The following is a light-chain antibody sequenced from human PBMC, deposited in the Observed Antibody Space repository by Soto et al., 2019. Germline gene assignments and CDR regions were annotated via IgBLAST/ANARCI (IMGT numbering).Light chain of an antibody. Sequence: DIQMTQSPSSLSASVGDRVTITCRASQSISRYLNWYQQKPGKAPKLLIYAASTLHSGVPARFSGSGSGTEFTLSINSLQPEDFAVYSCQHSFSTPPEYTFGQGTKLEIK. CDR1: QSISRY. J-gene: IGKJ2*01. V-gene: IGKV1-39*01. CDR2: AAS. CDR3: QHSFSTPPEYT.